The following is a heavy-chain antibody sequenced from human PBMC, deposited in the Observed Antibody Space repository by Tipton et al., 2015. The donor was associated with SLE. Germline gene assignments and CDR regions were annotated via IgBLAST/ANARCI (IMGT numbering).Heavy chain of an antibody. Sequence: SLRLSCAASGFTFSTYWIHWVRQAPGKGLVWVSRLDPYWTGIAYADSVKGRFTISSDNAKSPLFLQMNSLKAEDTAVYYCATDFSGPTEYWGQGTLVTVSS. D-gene: IGHD3-3*01. J-gene: IGHJ4*02. CDR2: LDPYWTGI. CDR3: ATDFSGPTEY. CDR1: GFTFSTYW. V-gene: IGHV3-74*01.